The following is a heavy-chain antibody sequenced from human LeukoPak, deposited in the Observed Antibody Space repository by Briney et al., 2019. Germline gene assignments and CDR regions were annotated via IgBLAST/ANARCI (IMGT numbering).Heavy chain of an antibody. D-gene: IGHD6-19*01. CDR3: ASQYISGWSPDY. Sequence: GESLKISCKGSGYSFTSYWIGWVRQMPGKGLEWMGIIYPGDSDTRYSPSFQGQVTISADKSVNTAYLQWSSLMASDTAMYFCASQYISGWSPDYWGQGTLVTVSS. CDR1: GYSFTSYW. CDR2: IYPGDSDT. V-gene: IGHV5-51*01. J-gene: IGHJ4*02.